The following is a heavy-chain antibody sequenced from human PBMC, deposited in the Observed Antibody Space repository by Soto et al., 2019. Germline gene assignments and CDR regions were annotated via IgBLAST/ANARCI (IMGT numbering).Heavy chain of an antibody. Sequence: ASVKVSCKVSGYTLTELSMHWVRQAPGKGLEWMGGFDPEDGETIYAQKFQGRVTMTEDTSTDTAYMELSSLRSEDTAVYYCATRLRGSSGWYYFDYWGQGTLVTVSS. CDR1: GYTLTELS. CDR3: ATRLRGSSGWYYFDY. CDR2: FDPEDGET. V-gene: IGHV1-24*01. J-gene: IGHJ4*02. D-gene: IGHD6-19*01.